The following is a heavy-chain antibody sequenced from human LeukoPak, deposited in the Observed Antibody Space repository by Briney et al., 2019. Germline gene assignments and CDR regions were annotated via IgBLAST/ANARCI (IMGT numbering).Heavy chain of an antibody. Sequence: GGSLRLSCAASGFTFSSYGMHWVRQAPSKGLEWVAVISYDGSNKYYVDSVKGRFTISRDNAKNSLYLKMNSLRAEDTAIYYCTRVGYIDEGIDYWGQGTLVTVSS. CDR1: GFTFSSYG. CDR3: TRVGYIDEGIDY. D-gene: IGHD5-24*01. CDR2: ISYDGSNK. V-gene: IGHV3-30*03. J-gene: IGHJ4*02.